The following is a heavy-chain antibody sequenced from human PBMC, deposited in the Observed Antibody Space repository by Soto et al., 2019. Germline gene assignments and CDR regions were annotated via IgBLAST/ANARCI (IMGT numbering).Heavy chain of an antibody. CDR1: GGSVNSPSYY. Sequence: PSETLSLTCTVSGGSVNSPSYYWGWIRQPPGKGLEWIGSIYNSATTYYDPSLKTRVTISADTSRNQFSLNLRSVTAADTAMYYCGRVVIAATRHHDFDYWGQGALVTVSS. V-gene: IGHV4-39*01. CDR2: IYNSATT. CDR3: GRVVIAATRHHDFDY. D-gene: IGHD2-15*01. J-gene: IGHJ4*02.